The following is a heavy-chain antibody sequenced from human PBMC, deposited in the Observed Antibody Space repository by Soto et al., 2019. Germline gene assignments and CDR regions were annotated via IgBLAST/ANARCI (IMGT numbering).Heavy chain of an antibody. CDR1: GYTFSAYT. D-gene: IGHD3-3*02. CDR2: INAGSGNT. V-gene: IGHV1-3*01. J-gene: IGHJ3*02. Sequence: ASVKVSCKATGYTFSAYTMNWVRQAPGQSLEWMGWINAGSGNTKYSQNFQGRVSITRDTSASTVYMELTGLTSEDTAVYYCARDTETLGPRANDALDICGQGTMVTVSS. CDR3: ARDTETLGPRANDALDI.